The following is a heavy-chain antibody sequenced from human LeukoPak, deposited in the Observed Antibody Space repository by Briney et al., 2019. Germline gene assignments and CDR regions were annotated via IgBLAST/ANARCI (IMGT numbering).Heavy chain of an antibody. V-gene: IGHV3-7*01. D-gene: IGHD4-17*01. CDR3: AREAYDDYVAYFDF. CDR2: IKQDGSER. Sequence: GGSRRLSWAASGFTFSSYWMSWVRQAPGKGLEWVANIKQDGSERYYVDSVKGRFTISRDNAKNSLYLQMNSLRAEDTAVYYCAREAYDDYVAYFDFWGQGTLVTVSS. CDR1: GFTFSSYW. J-gene: IGHJ4*02.